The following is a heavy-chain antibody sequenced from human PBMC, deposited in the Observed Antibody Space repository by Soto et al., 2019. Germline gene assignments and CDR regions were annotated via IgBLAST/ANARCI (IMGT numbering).Heavy chain of an antibody. CDR2: IIPILGIT. V-gene: IGHV1-69*02. CDR3: SRGGSTSCYDCLNDYDY. CDR1: GGTFSSYT. J-gene: IGHJ4*02. Sequence: QVQLVQSGAEVKKPGSSVKVSCKASGGTFSSYTISWVRQAPGQGLEWMGRIIPILGITNYAQKFQGRVTITADKSTSTAYMELSSLRSEDTAVYYCSRGGSTSCYDCLNDYDYWGQGTLVTVSS. D-gene: IGHD2-2*01.